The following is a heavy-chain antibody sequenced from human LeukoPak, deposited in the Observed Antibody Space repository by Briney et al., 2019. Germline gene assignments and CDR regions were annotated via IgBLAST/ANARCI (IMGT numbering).Heavy chain of an antibody. CDR2: ISGRGDST. Sequence: GGSLRLSCAASGFTFSSNAMGWVRQAQGKGREWASPISGRGDSTYSAGSVKGRFTISRDNSKNTLYLQMSSLRDDDTAVYYCAKSLFMRDSSGKADYWGQGTLVTVSS. D-gene: IGHD3-22*01. V-gene: IGHV3-23*01. CDR1: GFTFSSNA. CDR3: AKSLFMRDSSGKADY. J-gene: IGHJ4*02.